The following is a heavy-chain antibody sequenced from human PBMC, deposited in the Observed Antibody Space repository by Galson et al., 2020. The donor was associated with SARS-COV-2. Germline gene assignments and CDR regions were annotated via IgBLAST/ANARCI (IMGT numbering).Heavy chain of an antibody. CDR2: ITGSATNT. V-gene: IGHV3-23*01. D-gene: IGHD6-6*01. J-gene: IGHJ4*02. CDR1: GFTFSTYA. CDR3: VKGPRAARTY. Sequence: GESLRLSCAASGFTFSTYAMSWVRQAPGKGLQWVSLITGSATNTYYADSVKGRFSISRDNSNSTMFLQMNSLTAEDTAIYYCVKGPRAARTYWGQGTLVTVSS.